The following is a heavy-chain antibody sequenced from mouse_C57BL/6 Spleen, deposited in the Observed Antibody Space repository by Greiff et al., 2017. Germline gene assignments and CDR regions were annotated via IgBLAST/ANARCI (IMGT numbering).Heavy chain of an antibody. CDR2: IYPGSGNT. CDR3: ARGVDGSLDY. J-gene: IGHJ2*01. V-gene: IGHV1-76*01. D-gene: IGHD1-1*01. Sequence: QVQLKESGAELVRPGASVKLSCKASGYTFTDYYINWVKQRPGQGLEWIARIYPGSGNTYYNEKFKGKATLTAEKSSSTAYMQLSSLTSEDSAVYFCARGVDGSLDYWGQGTTLTVSS. CDR1: GYTFTDYY.